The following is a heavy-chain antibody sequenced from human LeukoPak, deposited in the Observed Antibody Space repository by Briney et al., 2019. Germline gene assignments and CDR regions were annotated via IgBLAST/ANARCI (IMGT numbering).Heavy chain of an antibody. CDR3: ARDRGLRYCSSTSCYAAMVRGVITVDAFDI. J-gene: IGHJ3*02. D-gene: IGHD2-2*01. V-gene: IGHV4-59*01. Sequence: PSETLSLTCSVSGGFISNYYWSWIRQPPGKGLEWIGYMYYTGSTNYNPSLKSRVTISVDTSKNQFSLKLSSVTAADTAVYYCARDRGLRYCSSTSCYAAMVRGVITVDAFDIWGQGTMVTVSS. CDR1: GGFISNYY. CDR2: MYYTGST.